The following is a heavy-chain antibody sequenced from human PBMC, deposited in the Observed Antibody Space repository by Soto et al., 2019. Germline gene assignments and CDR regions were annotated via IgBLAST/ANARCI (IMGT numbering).Heavy chain of an antibody. CDR1: GGSISSGGYY. D-gene: IGHD3-10*01. V-gene: IGHV4-39*01. J-gene: IGHJ6*02. CDR3: CTVMVRGGYFYGMDV. Sequence: PSETLSLTCTVSGGSISSGGYYWGWIRQPPGKGLEWIGSMYYSGNTYYNPSLKSRVTMSVDTSKNQFFLNLSSVTAADTAVYYCCTVMVRGGYFYGMDVWGQGTTVTVSS. CDR2: MYYSGNT.